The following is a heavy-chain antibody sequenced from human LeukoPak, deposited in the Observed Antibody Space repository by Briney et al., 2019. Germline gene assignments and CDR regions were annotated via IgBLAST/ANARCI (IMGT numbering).Heavy chain of an antibody. Sequence: PGGSLRLSCAASGLIFSNYWMSWVRQAPGKGLEWVSSISSSSSYIYYADSVKGRFTISRDNAKNSLYLQMNSLRAEDTAVYYCARALKTTEIVVVPAASHWGQGTMVTVSS. D-gene: IGHD2-2*01. CDR3: ARALKTTEIVVVPAASH. V-gene: IGHV3-21*01. J-gene: IGHJ3*01. CDR2: ISSSSSYI. CDR1: GLIFSNYW.